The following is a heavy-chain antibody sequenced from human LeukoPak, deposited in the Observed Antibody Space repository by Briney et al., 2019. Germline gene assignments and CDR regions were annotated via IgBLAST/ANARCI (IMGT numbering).Heavy chain of an antibody. D-gene: IGHD2-21*02. Sequence: ASVKVSCKASGYTFTGYYMHWVRQAPGQGLEWMGRINPNSGGTNYAQKFRGRVTMTRDTSISTAYMELSRLRSDDTAVYYCARELPTSNIDYWGQGTLVTVSS. CDR2: INPNSGGT. V-gene: IGHV1-2*06. CDR1: GYTFTGYY. CDR3: ARELPTSNIDY. J-gene: IGHJ4*02.